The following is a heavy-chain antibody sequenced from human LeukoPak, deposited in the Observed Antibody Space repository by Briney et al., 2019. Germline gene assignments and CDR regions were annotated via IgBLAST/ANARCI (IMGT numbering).Heavy chain of an antibody. D-gene: IGHD3-3*01. CDR1: GFTFSSYA. CDR3: AAGITIFVEFGY. J-gene: IGHJ4*02. Sequence: GGSLRLSCAASGFTFSSYAMSWVRQAPGKGLEWVSAISGSGGSTYYADSVKGRFTISRDNSKNTLYLQMNSLRAEDTAVYYCAAGITIFVEFGYWGQGTLVTVPS. V-gene: IGHV3-23*01. CDR2: ISGSGGST.